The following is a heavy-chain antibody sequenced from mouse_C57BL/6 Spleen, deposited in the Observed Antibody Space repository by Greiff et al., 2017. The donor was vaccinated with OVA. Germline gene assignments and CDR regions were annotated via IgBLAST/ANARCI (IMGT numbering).Heavy chain of an antibody. CDR2: INYDGSST. J-gene: IGHJ4*01. D-gene: IGHD4-1*01. CDR3: ARRLGSYAMDY. Sequence: EVKLMESEGGLVQPGSSMKLSCTASGFTFSDYYMAWVRQVPEKGLEWVANINYDGSSTYYLDSLKSRFIISRDNAKNILYLQMSRLKSEDTATYYCARRLGSYAMDYWGQGTSVTVSS. CDR1: GFTFSDYY. V-gene: IGHV5-16*01.